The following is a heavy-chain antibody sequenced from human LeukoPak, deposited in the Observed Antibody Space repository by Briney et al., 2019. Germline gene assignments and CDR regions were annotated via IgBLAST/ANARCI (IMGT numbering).Heavy chain of an antibody. J-gene: IGHJ4*02. Sequence: SDTLSLTCTVSDGSVSGGNYYCSWPRQSPGKGLEWIGYIHYSGSTVYNPSLKSRVTMSIDTSKNHCSLDLSSVTAADTAVYYCARSGSTGGYWGQGTLVTVSS. D-gene: IGHD1-26*01. CDR2: IHYSGST. V-gene: IGHV4-61*03. CDR3: ARSGSTGGY. CDR1: DGSVSGGNYY.